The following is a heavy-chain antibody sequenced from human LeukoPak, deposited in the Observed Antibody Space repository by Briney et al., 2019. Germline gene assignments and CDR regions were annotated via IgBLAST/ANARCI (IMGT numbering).Heavy chain of an antibody. Sequence: GESLKISCKGSGYSFTTYWIGWVRQMPGKGLEWMGIIYPSDYNTAYSPSFQGQVSISADTSISTAYLQWHSLKASDTAMYYCARLFWSAVSCYVDYWGQGTLVTVAS. CDR1: GYSFTTYW. CDR3: ARLFWSAVSCYVDY. J-gene: IGHJ4*02. V-gene: IGHV5-51*01. CDR2: IYPSDYNT. D-gene: IGHD2-15*01.